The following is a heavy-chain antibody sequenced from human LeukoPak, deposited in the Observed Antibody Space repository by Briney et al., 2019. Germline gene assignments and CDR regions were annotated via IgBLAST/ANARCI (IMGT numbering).Heavy chain of an antibody. Sequence: GASVKVSCKASVYTFTGYYMHWVRQAHGQGLEWMGRINPNSGGTNYAQKFQGRVTKTRDTSISTAYMELSRLRSDDTAVYYCATPVGATTRDYFDYWGQGTLVTVSS. D-gene: IGHD1-26*01. J-gene: IGHJ4*02. CDR1: VYTFTGYY. V-gene: IGHV1-2*06. CDR3: ATPVGATTRDYFDY. CDR2: INPNSGGT.